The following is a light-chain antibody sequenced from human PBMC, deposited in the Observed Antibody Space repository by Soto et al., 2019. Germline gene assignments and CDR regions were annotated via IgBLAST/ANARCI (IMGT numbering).Light chain of an antibody. Sequence: EIVLTQSPGTLSLSPGERATLSCRASQSVSGSYLAWYQQKPGQAPRLLIYGASSRVTGIPDRFSGSGSGTDFTLTISRLEPEDFAVYYCQQYGSSLYTFGQGTKLEIK. J-gene: IGKJ2*01. V-gene: IGKV3-20*01. CDR1: QSVSGSY. CDR2: GAS. CDR3: QQYGSSLYT.